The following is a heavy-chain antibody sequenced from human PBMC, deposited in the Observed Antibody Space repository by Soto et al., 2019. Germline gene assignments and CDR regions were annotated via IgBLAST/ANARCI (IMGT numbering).Heavy chain of an antibody. V-gene: IGHV1-69*12. CDR3: ARQGSNEYYYYGMDV. CDR2: IIRIFGTP. J-gene: IGHJ6*02. CDR1: GGTFSSYA. Sequence: QVQLVQSGAEVKKPGSSVKVSCKASGGTFSSYAINWVRQAPGQGLEWMGGIIRIFGTPDYAQRFQGRVTITADEPPSTAYMELSSLRSEDTAVYYCARQGSNEYYYYGMDVWGQGTTVTVSS. D-gene: IGHD3-10*01.